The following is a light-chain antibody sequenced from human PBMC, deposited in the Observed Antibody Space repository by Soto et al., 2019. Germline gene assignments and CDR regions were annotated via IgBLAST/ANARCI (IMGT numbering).Light chain of an antibody. CDR2: GAS. CDR3: QQYNSYST. CDR1: QSISSW. J-gene: IGKJ1*01. V-gene: IGKV1-5*01. Sequence: DIQMTQSPSTLSASVGDRVTITCRASQSISSWLAWYQQKPGNAPKLLIYGASSLESGVPSRFSGSGSGTEFTLTISSLQPDDFATYYCQQYNSYSTFGQGTKVEIK.